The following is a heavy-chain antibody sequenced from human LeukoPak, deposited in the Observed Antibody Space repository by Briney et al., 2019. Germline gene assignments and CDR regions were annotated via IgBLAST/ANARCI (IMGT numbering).Heavy chain of an antibody. CDR2: IIPILGIA. D-gene: IGHD1/OR15-1a*01. J-gene: IGHJ5*02. Sequence: GASVKVSCKASGGTFSSYAISWVRQAPGQGLEWMGRIIPILGIANYAQKFQGRVTITADKSTSTAYMELSSLRSEDTAVYYCARMEQSGILNWFDPWGQGTLVTVSS. V-gene: IGHV1-69*04. CDR3: ARMEQSGILNWFDP. CDR1: GGTFSSYA.